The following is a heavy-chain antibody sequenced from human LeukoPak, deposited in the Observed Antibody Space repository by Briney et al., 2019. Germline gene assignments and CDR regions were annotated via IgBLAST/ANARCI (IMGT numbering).Heavy chain of an antibody. CDR2: IYYSGST. J-gene: IGHJ4*02. D-gene: IGHD3-3*01. Sequence: SETLSLTCTVSGGSISSSSYCWGWVRQPPGKGLEWIANIYYSGSTYYSPSLRGRVTISVDTSKNQFSLKLTSVTAADTAVYYCARHASVSGNWPRPLDYWGQGSLVTVSS. V-gene: IGHV4-39*01. CDR1: GGSISSSSYC. CDR3: ARHASVSGNWPRPLDY.